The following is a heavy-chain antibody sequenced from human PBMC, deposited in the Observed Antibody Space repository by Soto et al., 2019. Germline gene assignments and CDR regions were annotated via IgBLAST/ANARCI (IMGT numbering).Heavy chain of an antibody. CDR3: AKDLFSGGSYPNWFDP. CDR2: ISYDGSNR. V-gene: IGHV3-30*18. CDR1: GFSFSSYG. Sequence: QVQLVESGGGVVQPGRSLRLSCTASGFSFSSYGMHWVRQAPGKGVEWVALISYDGSNRFYADSVKGRFTISRDNSKNTLYLQMNSLRAEDTAVYYWAKDLFSGGSYPNWFDPWGQGTLVTVSS. J-gene: IGHJ5*02. D-gene: IGHD1-26*01.